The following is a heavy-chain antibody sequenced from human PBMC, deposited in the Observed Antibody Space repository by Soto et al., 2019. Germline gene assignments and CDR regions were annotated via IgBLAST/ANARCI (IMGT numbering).Heavy chain of an antibody. J-gene: IGHJ6*02. V-gene: IGHV3-23*01. CDR1: GFTFSTFA. Sequence: PVGSLRLSCAASGFTFSTFAMNWVRQAPGKGLEWVSGITGGSGFTFYADSVKGRFTISRDDSENTLFLQMSSLRAEDTAKYYCAKDHLLRFLEWLSLSGMDVWGQGTTVTVSS. CDR3: AKDHLLRFLEWLSLSGMDV. D-gene: IGHD3-3*01. CDR2: ITGGSGFT.